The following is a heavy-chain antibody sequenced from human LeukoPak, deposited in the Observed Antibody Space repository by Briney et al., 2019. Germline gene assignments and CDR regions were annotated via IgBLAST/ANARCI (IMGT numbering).Heavy chain of an antibody. V-gene: IGHV1-2*02. D-gene: IGHD1-20*01. Sequence: ASVKVSCKASGYTFTGYYMHWVRQAPGQGPEWMGWINPKSGGTNYAQKFQGRVTMTRDTSISTAYMELSRLRSDDTAVYYCAREGPTYNWKRDWFDPWGQGTLVTVSS. J-gene: IGHJ5*02. CDR3: AREGPTYNWKRDWFDP. CDR1: GYTFTGYY. CDR2: INPKSGGT.